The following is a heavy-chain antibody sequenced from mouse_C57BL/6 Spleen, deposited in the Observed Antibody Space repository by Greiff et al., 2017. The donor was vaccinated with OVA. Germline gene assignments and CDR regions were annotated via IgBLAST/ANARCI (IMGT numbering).Heavy chain of an antibody. CDR3: ARDRGRGLHWYFDG. J-gene: IGHJ1*03. V-gene: IGHV5-4*01. CDR2: ISDGGSYT. CDR1: GFTFSSYA. Sequence: EVMLVESGGGLVKPGGSLKLSCAASGFTFSSYAMSWVRPTPEKRLEWVATISDGGSYTYYPDNVKGRFTISRDNAKNNLYLQMSHLKSEDTAMYYCARDRGRGLHWYFDGWGTGTTVTVSS. D-gene: IGHD3-1*01.